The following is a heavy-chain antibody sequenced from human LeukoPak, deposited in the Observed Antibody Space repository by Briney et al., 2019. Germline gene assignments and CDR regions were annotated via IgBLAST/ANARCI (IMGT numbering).Heavy chain of an antibody. CDR3: ARWRYCSSTSCYKAFDI. J-gene: IGHJ3*02. D-gene: IGHD2-2*02. Sequence: GGSLRLSCAASVFTFSIYWTYCARQAPGKGLVWVSRINSEGSRTSYADSVKGRVTISRDNAKNTLYLQMNSLRAEDTAVYYCARWRYCSSTSCYKAFDIWGQGTKVTVSS. CDR2: INSEGSRT. V-gene: IGHV3-74*01. CDR1: VFTFSIYW.